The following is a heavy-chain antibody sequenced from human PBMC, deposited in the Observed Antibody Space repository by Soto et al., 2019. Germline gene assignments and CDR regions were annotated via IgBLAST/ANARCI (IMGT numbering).Heavy chain of an antibody. CDR1: GFTFSSYA. CDR2: ISRSGGST. Sequence: EVQLLESGGGLVQPGGSLRLSCAASGFTFSSYAMSWVRQAPGKGLEWVSAISRSGGSTYYADSVKGRFTISRDNSKNTLYLQMNSLRAEDTAVYYCVKPSRGYNLRWSLFDPWGQGTLVTVSS. V-gene: IGHV3-23*01. J-gene: IGHJ5*02. D-gene: IGHD5-12*01. CDR3: VKPSRGYNLRWSLFDP.